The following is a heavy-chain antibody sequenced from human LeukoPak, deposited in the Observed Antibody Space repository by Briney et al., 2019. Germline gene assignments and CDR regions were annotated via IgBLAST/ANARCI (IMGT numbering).Heavy chain of an antibody. CDR2: INPNSGGT. Sequence: ASVKVSCKASGYTFTGYYMHWVRQAPGQGLEWMGRINPNSGGTNHAQKFQGRVTMTRDTSISTAYMELSRLRSDDTAVYYCARAYQYSSSFYPLLNFDYWGQGTLVTVSS. J-gene: IGHJ4*02. D-gene: IGHD6-6*01. V-gene: IGHV1-2*06. CDR3: ARAYQYSSSFYPLLNFDY. CDR1: GYTFTGYY.